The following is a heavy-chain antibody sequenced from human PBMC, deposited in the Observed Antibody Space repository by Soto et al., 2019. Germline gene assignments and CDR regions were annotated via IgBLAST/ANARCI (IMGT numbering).Heavy chain of an antibody. CDR3: ARESPPADY. J-gene: IGHJ4*02. V-gene: IGHV1-18*01. CDR2: ISAYNGNT. CDR1: GYSFTSYG. Sequence: PGESLKISCKGSGYSFTSYGISWVRQAPGQGLEWMGWISAYNGNTNYAQKLQGRVTMTTDTSTSTAYMELRSLRSDDTAVYYCARESPPADYWGQGTLVTVS.